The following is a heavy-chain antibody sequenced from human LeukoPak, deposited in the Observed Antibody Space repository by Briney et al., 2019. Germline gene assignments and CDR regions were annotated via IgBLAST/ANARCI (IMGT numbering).Heavy chain of an antibody. V-gene: IGHV4-39*01. J-gene: IGHJ4*02. Sequence: SETLSLTCTVSGGSISSSSYYWGWIRQPPGKGLEWIGSIYYSGSTYYNPSLKSRVTISVDTSKNQFSLKLSSVTAADTAVYYCASTTGVVRGTYLVWGQGTPVTVSS. CDR3: ASTTGVVRGTYLV. CDR1: GGSISSSSYY. CDR2: IYYSGST. D-gene: IGHD3-10*01.